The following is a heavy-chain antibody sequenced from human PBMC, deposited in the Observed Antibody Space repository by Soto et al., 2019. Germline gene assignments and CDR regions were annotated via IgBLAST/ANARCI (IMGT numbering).Heavy chain of an antibody. D-gene: IGHD3-16*01. J-gene: IGHJ5*02. CDR3: TRDLFSYDYSGILWFDP. CDR2: TRSKGHNYAT. V-gene: IGHV3-73*01. CDR1: GFAFSGSA. Sequence: GGSLRLSCAASGFAFSGSAMYWVRQASGKGPEWVGRTRSKGHNYATEYAASVKGRFTISRDDSKNTAYLQMNSLQTEDTAVYYCTRDLFSYDYSGILWFDPWGQGTLVTVSS.